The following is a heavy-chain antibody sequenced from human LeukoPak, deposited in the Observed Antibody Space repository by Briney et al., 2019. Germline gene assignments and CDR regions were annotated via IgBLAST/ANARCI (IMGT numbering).Heavy chain of an antibody. Sequence: GGSLRLSCAASGFTFDDYAMHWVRQAPGKGLEWVSGISWNSGSIGYADSVQGRFTISRDNAKNSLYLQMNSLRAEDMALYYCAKDMYSSGWYYFDYWGQGTLVTVSS. CDR1: GFTFDDYA. CDR3: AKDMYSSGWYYFDY. V-gene: IGHV3-9*03. D-gene: IGHD6-19*01. J-gene: IGHJ4*02. CDR2: ISWNSGSI.